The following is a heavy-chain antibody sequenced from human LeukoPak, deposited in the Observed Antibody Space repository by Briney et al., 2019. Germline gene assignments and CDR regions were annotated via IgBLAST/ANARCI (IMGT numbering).Heavy chain of an antibody. CDR3: ARMYYYGMDV. Sequence: SETLSLTCTVSGGSISSYYWSWIRQPPGKGLEWIGYIYDIGSTSYNPSLKSRVTISVDTSSNQFSLMLTSVTAADTAVYYCARMYYYGMDVWGQGTTVTVSS. CDR2: IYDIGST. CDR1: GGSISSYY. V-gene: IGHV4-59*01. J-gene: IGHJ6*02.